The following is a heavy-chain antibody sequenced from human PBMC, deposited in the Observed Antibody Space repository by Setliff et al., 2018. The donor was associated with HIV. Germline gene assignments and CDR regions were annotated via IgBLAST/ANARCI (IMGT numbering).Heavy chain of an antibody. CDR3: VRTIGNWGPGNH. V-gene: IGHV3-23*01. J-gene: IGHJ5*02. CDR2: IGGSGVST. D-gene: IGHD3-10*01. Sequence: PWGSLRLSCATSGFTFSTYAMNWVRQAPGKGLEWVSVIGGSGVSTYYAESVKGRFIISRDNSKNTLYLEMNSLRVEDTAVYYCVRTIGNWGPGNHWGQGTLVTVSS. CDR1: GFTFSTYA.